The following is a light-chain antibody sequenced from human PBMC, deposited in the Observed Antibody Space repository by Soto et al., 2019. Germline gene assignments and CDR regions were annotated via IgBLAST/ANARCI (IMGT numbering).Light chain of an antibody. CDR1: QSISSF. CDR3: QQRSSWPRT. CDR2: DAS. V-gene: IGKV3-11*01. J-gene: IGKJ1*01. Sequence: TQAPSSLSASVGDRVTITCRASQSISSFLAWYQQKPGQAPRLLIYDASNRATGIPARFSGSGSGTDFTLTISSLEPEDFALYYCQQRSSWPRTFGQGTKVDIK.